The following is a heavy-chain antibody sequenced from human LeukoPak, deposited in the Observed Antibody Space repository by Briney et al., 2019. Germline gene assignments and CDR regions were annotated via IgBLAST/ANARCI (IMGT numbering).Heavy chain of an antibody. V-gene: IGHV1-8*01. Sequence: GASVKVSGKASGYTFTSYDINWVRQATGQGLEWMGWMNPNSGNTGYAQKFQGRVTMTRNTSISTAYMELSSLRSEDTAVYYCARGPPIVLMVYAIPYYYGMDVWGQGTTVTVSS. D-gene: IGHD2-8*01. CDR3: ARGPPIVLMVYAIPYYYGMDV. J-gene: IGHJ6*02. CDR1: GYTFTSYD. CDR2: MNPNSGNT.